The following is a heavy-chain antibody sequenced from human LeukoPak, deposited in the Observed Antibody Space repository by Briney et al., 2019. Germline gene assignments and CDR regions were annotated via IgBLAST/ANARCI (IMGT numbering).Heavy chain of an antibody. D-gene: IGHD3/OR15-3a*01. CDR3: AKGHPGADVWEVLSF. V-gene: IGHV3-23*01. Sequence: GGSLRLSCAASGFNFSSYAMNWVRQAPGKGLEWVSGVSGAGGLTYYADSVEVRFTISRDNSKNTVYLQMIGLRAEDTAVYFCAKGHPGADVWEVLSFGGQGTLVTVSS. CDR2: VSGAGGLT. J-gene: IGHJ4*02. CDR1: GFNFSSYA.